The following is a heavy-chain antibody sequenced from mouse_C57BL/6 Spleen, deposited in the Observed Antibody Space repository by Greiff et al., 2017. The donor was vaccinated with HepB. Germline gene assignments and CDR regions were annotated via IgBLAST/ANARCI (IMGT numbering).Heavy chain of an antibody. CDR3: ARGGIYYGNYAWFAY. Sequence: VQLKQSGPGLVKPSQPLSLTCSVTGYSITSGYYWNWIRQFPGNKLEWMGYISYDGSNNYNPSLKNRISITRDTSKNQFFLKLNSVTTEDTATYYCARGGIYYGNYAWFAYWGQGTLVTVSA. J-gene: IGHJ3*01. CDR1: GYSITSGYY. CDR2: ISYDGSN. V-gene: IGHV3-6*01. D-gene: IGHD2-1*01.